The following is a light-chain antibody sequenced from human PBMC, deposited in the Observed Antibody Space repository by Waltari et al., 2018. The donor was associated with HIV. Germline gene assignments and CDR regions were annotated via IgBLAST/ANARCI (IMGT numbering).Light chain of an antibody. V-gene: IGLV3-19*01. J-gene: IGLJ3*02. CDR2: GEN. Sequence: SSELAQDPAVSVALGQTVRITCQGDSVRSYYASWYQQKPGQAPVLVVLGENHLPSGIPDRFSGSSSGNTASLTIAGAQAEDEADYYCNSRDSSGHWFFGGGTKVTVL. CDR1: SVRSYY. CDR3: NSRDSSGHWF.